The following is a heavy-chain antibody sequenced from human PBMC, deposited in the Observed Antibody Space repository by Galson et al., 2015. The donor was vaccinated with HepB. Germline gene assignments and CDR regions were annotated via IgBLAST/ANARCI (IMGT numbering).Heavy chain of an antibody. J-gene: IGHJ6*03. D-gene: IGHD3-16*01. V-gene: IGHV3-48*01. CDR1: GFTFSDYS. Sequence: SLRLSCAASGFTFSDYSMNWVRQAPGKGLEWLSYISSGSSTIYDADSVKGRFTISRDNSKNTLYLQMNSLRAEDTAVYYCAKLGVYYYYYMDVWGKGTTVTVSS. CDR2: ISSGSSTI. CDR3: AKLGVYYYYYMDV.